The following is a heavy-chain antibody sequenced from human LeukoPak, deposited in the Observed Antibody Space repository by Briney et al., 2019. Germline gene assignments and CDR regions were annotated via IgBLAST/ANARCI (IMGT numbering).Heavy chain of an antibody. CDR2: ISWNSGNM. D-gene: IGHD6-13*01. CDR1: GFTFRSYS. CDR3: AKGPGLGAGKRYLDL. Sequence: PGGSLRLSCAASGFTFRSYSMNWVRQAPGKGLEWVSSISWNSGNMYYVDSVKGRFTISRDNAKNSLSLQMNSLKPEDTALYYCAKGPGLGAGKRYLDLWGRGTLVIVSS. J-gene: IGHJ2*01. V-gene: IGHV3-9*01.